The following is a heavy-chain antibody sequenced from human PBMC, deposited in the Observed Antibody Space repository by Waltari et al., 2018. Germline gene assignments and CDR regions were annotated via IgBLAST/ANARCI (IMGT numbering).Heavy chain of an antibody. J-gene: IGHJ4*02. CDR3: ARGCDCGGGSCYSGVDY. V-gene: IGHV1-3*01. D-gene: IGHD2-15*01. CDR2: INAVHGNT. Sequence: QVQLVQSGAEVKKPGASVKVSCKASGYTFSTYAMHWVRQAPGQRLEWMGWINAVHGNTQYSQNFQGRVTMTRDTSASTAYMELSSLRAEDTAVYYGARGCDCGGGSCYSGVDYWGQGTLVTVSS. CDR1: GYTFSTYA.